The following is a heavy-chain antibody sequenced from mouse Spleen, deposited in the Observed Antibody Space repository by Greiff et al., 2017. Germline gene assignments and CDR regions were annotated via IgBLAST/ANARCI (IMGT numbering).Heavy chain of an antibody. CDR1: GFSLTSYG. V-gene: IGHV2-6-1*01. D-gene: IGHD1-1*01. CDR2: IWSDGST. Sequence: VKLMESGPGLVAPSQSLSITCTISGFSLTSYGVHWVRQPPGKGLEWLVVIWSDGSTTYNSALKSRLSISKDNSKSQVFLKMNSLQTDDTAMYYCARHEYYYGTDAMDYWGQGTSVTVSS. CDR3: ARHEYYYGTDAMDY. J-gene: IGHJ4*01.